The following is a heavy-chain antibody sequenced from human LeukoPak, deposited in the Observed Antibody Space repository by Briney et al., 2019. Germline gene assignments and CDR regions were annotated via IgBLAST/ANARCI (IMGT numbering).Heavy chain of an antibody. J-gene: IGHJ4*02. D-gene: IGHD3-22*01. CDR2: ISGSGGRT. Sequence: GGSLRLSCAASGFTFSSYAMSWVRQAPGKGLEWVSAISGSGGRTYYADSVKGRFTISRANSKNTLYLQMNSLRAEDTAVYYCAKAFVTYYYDSSGYYGFDYWGQGTLVTVSS. CDR1: GFTFSSYA. V-gene: IGHV3-23*01. CDR3: AKAFVTYYYDSSGYYGFDY.